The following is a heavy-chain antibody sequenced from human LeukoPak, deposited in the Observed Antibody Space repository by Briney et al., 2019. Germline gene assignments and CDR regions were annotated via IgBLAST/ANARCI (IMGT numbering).Heavy chain of an antibody. Sequence: SVKVSCNASLGTFSSYAISWGRQAPGQGLEWVGRIIPLFGTANYAQKSQGRVTITTHASTSTAYMELSSLRSEDTAVYYCARAQYDFWSGYCNGFDPWGQGTLVTVSS. D-gene: IGHD3-3*01. CDR1: LGTFSSYA. V-gene: IGHV1-69*05. CDR2: IIPLFGTA. J-gene: IGHJ5*02. CDR3: ARAQYDFWSGYCNGFDP.